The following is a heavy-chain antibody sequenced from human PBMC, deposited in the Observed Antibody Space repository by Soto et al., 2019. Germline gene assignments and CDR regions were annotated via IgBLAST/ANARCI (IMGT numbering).Heavy chain of an antibody. CDR2: IYYSGST. Sequence: SETLSLTCTVSGGSISSSSYYWGWIRQPPGKGLEWIGSIYYSGSTYYNPSLKSRVTISVDTSRNQFSLKLSSVTAADTAVYYCARHGKDYSKLGRRYYYYYMDVWGKGTTVTVSS. D-gene: IGHD4-4*01. CDR3: ARHGKDYSKLGRRYYYYYMDV. J-gene: IGHJ6*03. V-gene: IGHV4-39*01. CDR1: GGSISSSSYY.